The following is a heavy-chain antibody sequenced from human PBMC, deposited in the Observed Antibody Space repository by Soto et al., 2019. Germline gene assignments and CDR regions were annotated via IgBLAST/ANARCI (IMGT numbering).Heavy chain of an antibody. CDR1: GGSISSSSYY. J-gene: IGHJ4*02. D-gene: IGHD2-2*01. Sequence: SETLSLTCTVSGGSISSSSYYWGWIRQPPGKGLEWIGSIYYSGSTYYNPSLKSRVTISVDTSKNQFSLRLSSVTAADTAAYYCARSGGDIVVVPAALGYWGQGTLVTVSS. V-gene: IGHV4-39*01. CDR3: ARSGGDIVVVPAALGY. CDR2: IYYSGST.